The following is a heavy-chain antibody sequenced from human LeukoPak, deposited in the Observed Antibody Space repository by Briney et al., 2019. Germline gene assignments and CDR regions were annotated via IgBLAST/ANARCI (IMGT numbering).Heavy chain of an antibody. V-gene: IGHV3-30-3*01. Sequence: PGRSLRLSCAASGFTFRNYVLHWVRQAPGKGLEWVAFISFDGTKKYYADSLKGRFTISKDNSKNTLSLQMNSLRVEDTAVYYCASLATIIIVPTATPHDYFDPWGQGTVVTVSS. CDR1: GFTFRNYV. D-gene: IGHD2-2*01. CDR3: ASLATIIIVPTATPHDYFDP. J-gene: IGHJ5*02. CDR2: ISFDGTKK.